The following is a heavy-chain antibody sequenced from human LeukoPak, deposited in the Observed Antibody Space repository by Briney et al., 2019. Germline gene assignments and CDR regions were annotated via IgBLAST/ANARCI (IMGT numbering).Heavy chain of an antibody. Sequence: PSQTLSLTCTVSGGSISSGSYYWTWIRQPAGKGLEWIGRMYTSGSANYNPSLKSRVTISVDTSKNQFSLKLSSVTAADTAVYYCARARSGKWGFDYWGQGTLVTVSS. CDR2: MYTSGSA. J-gene: IGHJ4*02. CDR1: GGSISSGSYY. D-gene: IGHD1-26*01. CDR3: ARARSGKWGFDY. V-gene: IGHV4-61*02.